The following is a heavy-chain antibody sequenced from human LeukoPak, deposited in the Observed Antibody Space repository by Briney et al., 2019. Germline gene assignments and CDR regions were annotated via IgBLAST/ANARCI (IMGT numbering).Heavy chain of an antibody. CDR3: TTEHTYYYDSSGDHYSY. CDR2: IKSKTDGGTT. CDR1: GFTFSNAW. Sequence: GGSLRLSCAASGFTFSNAWMSWVRQAPGKGLEWVGRIKSKTDGGTTDYAAPVKGRFTISRDDSKNTLYLQMNSLKTEDTAVYYCTTEHTYYYDSSGDHYSYWDQGTLVTVSS. D-gene: IGHD3-22*01. V-gene: IGHV3-15*01. J-gene: IGHJ4*02.